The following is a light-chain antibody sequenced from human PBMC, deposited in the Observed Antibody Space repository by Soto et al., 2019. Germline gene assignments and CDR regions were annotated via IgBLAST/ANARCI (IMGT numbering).Light chain of an antibody. CDR3: TSYTPTGALV. J-gene: IGLJ3*02. Sequence: QSALTQSASVSGSPGQSITVSCTGTNTDVGGYNYVSWYQHRPGKAPRLMIYEVRNRLSGVYNRFSGSKSGNTASLTISGLQSEDEADYYCTSYTPTGALVFGSGTKLTVL. V-gene: IGLV2-14*01. CDR1: NTDVGGYNY. CDR2: EVR.